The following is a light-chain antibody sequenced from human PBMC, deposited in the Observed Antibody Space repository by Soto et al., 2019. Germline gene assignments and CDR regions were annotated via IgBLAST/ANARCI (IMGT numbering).Light chain of an antibody. CDR3: MQALQTPYT. CDR2: LGS. CDR1: QSLLHSTGYNF. Sequence: DILLTQSPLSLPVTPGEPASISCRSSQSLLHSTGYNFLDWYLQRPGQSPQLLIYLGSNRASGVPDRFNGSGSGTDFTLKITRLEAEDVGIYYCMQALQTPYTFGQGTKLDIK. J-gene: IGKJ2*01. V-gene: IGKV2-28*01.